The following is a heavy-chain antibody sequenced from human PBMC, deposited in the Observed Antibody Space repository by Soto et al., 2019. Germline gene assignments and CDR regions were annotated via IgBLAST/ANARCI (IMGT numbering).Heavy chain of an antibody. CDR2: IYYSGST. Sequence: SETLSLTCTVSGGSISSYYWSWIRQPPGKGLEWIGYIYYSGSTNYNPSLKSRVTISVDTSKNQFSLKLSSVTAADTAVYYCARDEGVLGGFDIWGQGTMVTVSS. J-gene: IGHJ3*02. CDR1: GGSISSYY. CDR3: ARDEGVLGGFDI. D-gene: IGHD3-10*01. V-gene: IGHV4-59*01.